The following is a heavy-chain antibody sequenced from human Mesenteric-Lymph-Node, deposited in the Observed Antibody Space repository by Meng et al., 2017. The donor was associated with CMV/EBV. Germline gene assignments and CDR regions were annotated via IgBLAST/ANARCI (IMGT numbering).Heavy chain of an antibody. CDR2: IYYSGTT. D-gene: IGHD2-2*01. V-gene: IGHV4-59*01. J-gene: IGHJ4*02. CDR3: AAGGSTFDY. CDR1: GGSISIYY. Sequence: GSLRLSCTVSGGSISIYYWSWIRQSPGKGLEWIGYIYYSGTTNYNPSLKSRVTISVDTSKNQFSLRLSSVTAADTAVYYCAAGGSTFDYWGQGTLVTVSS.